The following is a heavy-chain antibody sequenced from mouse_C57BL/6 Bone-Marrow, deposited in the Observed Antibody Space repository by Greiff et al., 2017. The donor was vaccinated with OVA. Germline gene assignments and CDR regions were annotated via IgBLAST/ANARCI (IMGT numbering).Heavy chain of an antibody. CDR3: ATYDYDIDYGLDY. D-gene: IGHD2-4*01. Sequence: QVQLKQPGAELVKPGASVKVSCKASGYTFTSYWMNWVKQRPGQGLEWIGSIHPTDGDTSYNQKFKGKATLTVDKSSSTAYMQLSSLTSEDSAVYYCATYDYDIDYGLDYWGQGTSVTVSA. CDR2: IHPTDGDT. CDR1: GYTFTSYW. J-gene: IGHJ4*01. V-gene: IGHV1-74*01.